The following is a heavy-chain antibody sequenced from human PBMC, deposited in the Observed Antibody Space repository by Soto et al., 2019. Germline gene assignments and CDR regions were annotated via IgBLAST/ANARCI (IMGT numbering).Heavy chain of an antibody. J-gene: IGHJ3*02. CDR1: GFTFSSYA. Sequence: GGSLRLSCAASGFTFSSYAMSWVRQAPGKGLEWVSAISGSGGSTYYADSVKGRFTISRDNSKNTLYLQMNSLRAEDTAVYCCAKRMGRAAAGTVAFDIWGQGTMVTVSS. D-gene: IGHD6-13*01. V-gene: IGHV3-23*01. CDR3: AKRMGRAAAGTVAFDI. CDR2: ISGSGGST.